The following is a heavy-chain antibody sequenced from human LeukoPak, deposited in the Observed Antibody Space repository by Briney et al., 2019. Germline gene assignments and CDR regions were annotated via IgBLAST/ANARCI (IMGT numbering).Heavy chain of an antibody. V-gene: IGHV3-23*01. J-gene: IGHJ6*02. CDR1: GSTFSSYA. D-gene: IGHD4/OR15-4a*01. Sequence: GGSLRLSCAASGSTFSSYAMTWVRQAPGKGLEWVSSISGDGGVTYYADSVQGRLTISRDNSKNTLYLQMKSLRDEDTAAYYCAKIATIARGMDVWGQGTTVTVSS. CDR3: AKIATIARGMDV. CDR2: ISGDGGVT.